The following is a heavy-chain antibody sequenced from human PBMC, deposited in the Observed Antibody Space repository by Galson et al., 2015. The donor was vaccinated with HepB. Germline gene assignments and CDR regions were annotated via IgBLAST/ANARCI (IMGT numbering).Heavy chain of an antibody. CDR2: INRDSSII. CDR3: ARGCSSPSCYV. V-gene: IGHV3-48*02. D-gene: IGHD2-2*01. Sequence: SLRLSCAASGFTFSSYGMNWVRQAPGKGLEWVSYINRDSSIINYADSVKGRFTISRDNAKNSLYLQMNSLRDDDTAVYYCARGCSSPSCYVWGQGTTVTVAS. CDR1: GFTFSSYG. J-gene: IGHJ6*02.